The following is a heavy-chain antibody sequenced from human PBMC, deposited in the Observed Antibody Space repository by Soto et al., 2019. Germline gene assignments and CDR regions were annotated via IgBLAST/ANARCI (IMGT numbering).Heavy chain of an antibody. CDR2: ISGSGGST. V-gene: IGHV3-23*01. Sequence: GSLRLSCAASGFTFSSYAMSWVRQAPGKGLEWVSAISGSGGSTYYADSAKGRFTISRDNSKNTLYLQMNSLRAEDTAVYYCAKPLVSAYGVDVWGQGTTVAVSS. CDR1: GFTFSSYA. J-gene: IGHJ6*02. CDR3: AKPLVSAYGVDV. D-gene: IGHD2-15*01.